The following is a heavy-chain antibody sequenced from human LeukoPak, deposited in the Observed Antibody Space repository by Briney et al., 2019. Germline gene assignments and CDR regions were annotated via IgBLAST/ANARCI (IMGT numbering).Heavy chain of an antibody. CDR1: GGSISSASYY. V-gene: IGHV4-61*09. Sequence: SETLSLTCTVSGGSISSASYYWSWIRQPAGKGLEWIGHIYASGSTNYNPSLKSLVTISVDTSKNRFSLKLSSVTAADTAVYSCARLVFRGGRFVDYWGQGTLVTVSS. CDR2: IYASGST. J-gene: IGHJ4*02. CDR3: ARLVFRGGRFVDY. D-gene: IGHD3-10*01.